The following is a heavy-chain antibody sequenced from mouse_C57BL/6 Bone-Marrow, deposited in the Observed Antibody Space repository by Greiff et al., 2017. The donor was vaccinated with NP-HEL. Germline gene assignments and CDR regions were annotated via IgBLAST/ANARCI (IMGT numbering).Heavy chain of an antibody. V-gene: IGHV1-80*01. CDR1: GYAFSSYW. CDR2: IYPGDGDP. CDR3: ARRRY. Sequence: VKLMESGAELVKPVSSVTISCQASGYAFSSYWMNWVKQRPGKGLEWIGQIYPGDGDPPSNGKFKGKATLTADKSSSTAYMQLSSLTSEDSAVYFCARRRYWGQGTLVTVSA. J-gene: IGHJ3*01.